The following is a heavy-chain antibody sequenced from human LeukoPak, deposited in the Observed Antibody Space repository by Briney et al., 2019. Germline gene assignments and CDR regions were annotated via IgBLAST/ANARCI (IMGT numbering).Heavy chain of an antibody. Sequence: GGSLKLSCAASGFTFSSYWMSWVRQAPGKGLEWVANIKQDGSEKYYVDSVKGRFTISRDNAKNSLYLQMNSLRAEDTAVYYCAKSLGSRTDWFDPWGQGTLVTVSS. D-gene: IGHD6-13*01. V-gene: IGHV3-7*01. J-gene: IGHJ5*02. CDR3: AKSLGSRTDWFDP. CDR2: IKQDGSEK. CDR1: GFTFSSYW.